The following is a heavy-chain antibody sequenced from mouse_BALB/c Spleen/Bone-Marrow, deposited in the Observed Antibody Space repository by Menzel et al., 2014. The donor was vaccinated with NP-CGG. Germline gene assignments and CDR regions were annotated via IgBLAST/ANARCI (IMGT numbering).Heavy chain of an antibody. V-gene: IGHV1S132*01. Sequence: LRESGAELVKPGASVKLSCKTSGYTFTSYWIQWVKQRPGQGLGWIGEIFPGTGTTYYNEKFKGKATLTIDTSSSTAYMRLSSLTSEGSAVYFCASRDSSGYVPDYWGQGTTLTVSS. J-gene: IGHJ2*01. CDR2: IFPGTGTT. D-gene: IGHD3-2*01. CDR1: GYTFTSYW. CDR3: ASRDSSGYVPDY.